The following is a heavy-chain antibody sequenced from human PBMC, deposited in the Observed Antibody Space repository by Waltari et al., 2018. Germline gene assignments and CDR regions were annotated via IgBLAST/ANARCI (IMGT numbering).Heavy chain of an antibody. D-gene: IGHD3-10*01. CDR1: GSIFVAFW. CDR2: ITSDGRDA. V-gene: IGHV3-74*01. J-gene: IGHJ4*02. CDR3: VRVFYGSGSSLEY. Sequence: EVQLMESGGGVVQPGGSLRLSCTASGSIFVAFWMHGIRHAPGKGLVWVARITSDGRDATYADSVKGRFTISRDNAKNTVYLQMDSLRAEDTAVYYCVRVFYGSGSSLEYWGQGALVSVSS.